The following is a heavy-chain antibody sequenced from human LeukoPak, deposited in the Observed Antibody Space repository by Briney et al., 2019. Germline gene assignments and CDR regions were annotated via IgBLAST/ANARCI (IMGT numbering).Heavy chain of an antibody. CDR3: AAGAQLPIDY. CDR1: GYALTELS. Sequence: GASVKVSCKVSGYALTELSILWVRQAPGKGLEWMGGFDSEDNEIIYAQEFQGRVTMTEDTPTDTAYMELSSLTSEDTAIYYCAAGAQLPIDYWGQGTLVTVSS. CDR2: FDSEDNEI. J-gene: IGHJ4*02. V-gene: IGHV1-24*01. D-gene: IGHD2-2*01.